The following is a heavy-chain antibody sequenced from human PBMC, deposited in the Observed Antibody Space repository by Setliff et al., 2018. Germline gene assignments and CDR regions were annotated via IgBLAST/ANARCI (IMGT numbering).Heavy chain of an antibody. D-gene: IGHD3-22*01. CDR1: GYTSTSYY. V-gene: IGHV1-46*01. Sequence: ASVKVSCKASGYTSTSYYMHWVRQAPGQGLEWMGLINPTGGSTSYAQKFQGRVTMTRDTSTSTVFMELSSLRSEDTAVYYCARDRNDNYESSGYYYAGGYMDVWGKGTTVTSP. J-gene: IGHJ6*03. CDR3: ARDRNDNYESSGYYYAGGYMDV. CDR2: INPTGGST.